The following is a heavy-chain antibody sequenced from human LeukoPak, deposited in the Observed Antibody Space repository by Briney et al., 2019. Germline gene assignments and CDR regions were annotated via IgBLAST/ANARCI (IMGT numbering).Heavy chain of an antibody. CDR2: ISVRSNYR. J-gene: IGHJ4*02. CDR1: GYTFSDFS. Sequence: KPGGSLTLSCAASGYTFSDFSVNWVRQAPGKGLEWVSSISVRSNYRYYADSVRGRFTISRDDARDSLFLQMNSLRAEDTAVYFCVRLRRNNDRSGYYYYYDHWGQGTLVTVSS. D-gene: IGHD3-22*01. CDR3: VRLRRNNDRSGYYYYYDH. V-gene: IGHV3-21*01.